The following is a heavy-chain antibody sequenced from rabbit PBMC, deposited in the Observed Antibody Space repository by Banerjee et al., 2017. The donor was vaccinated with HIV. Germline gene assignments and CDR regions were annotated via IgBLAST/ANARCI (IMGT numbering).Heavy chain of an antibody. J-gene: IGHJ4*01. CDR1: GFSFSSSYW. V-gene: IGHV1S40*01. D-gene: IGHD6-1*01. CDR3: ARDRNAAYDYAFNL. CDR2: IYTGSSGST. Sequence: QSLEESGGDLVKPGASLTLTCTASGFSFSSSYWIDWVRQAPGKGLEWIACIYTGSSGSTYYASWAKGRFTISKTSSTTVTLQMTSLTAADTATYFCARDRNAAYDYAFNLWGPGTLVTVS.